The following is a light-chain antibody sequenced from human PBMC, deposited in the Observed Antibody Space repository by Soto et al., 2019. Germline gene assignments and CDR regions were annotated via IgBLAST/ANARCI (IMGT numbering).Light chain of an antibody. CDR3: QQSSSTPPIT. Sequence: DIQMTQSPASLSASVGDRVTITCRASQSISSYLNWYEQKPGKAPKLLIYAASSLQSGVPSRFSGSGSGTDFTLTISSLQPEDFATYYCQQSSSTPPITFGQGTKV. J-gene: IGKJ1*01. CDR1: QSISSY. CDR2: AAS. V-gene: IGKV1-39*01.